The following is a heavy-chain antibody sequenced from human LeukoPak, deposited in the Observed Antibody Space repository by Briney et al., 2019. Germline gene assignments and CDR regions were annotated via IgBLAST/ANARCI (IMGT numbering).Heavy chain of an antibody. Sequence: GGSLRLSCAASGFIVSNNYMNCVRQAPGKGLEWVAVIYTGGRTHYIEAVEGGFTIFRGNSNNTPELQMNNLRAEETAVGYCARGDYGESGPFDYCGEGALVTVSS. CDR2: IYTGGRT. J-gene: IGHJ4*02. D-gene: IGHD4-17*01. CDR1: GFIVSNNY. V-gene: IGHV3-53*01. CDR3: ARGDYGESGPFDY.